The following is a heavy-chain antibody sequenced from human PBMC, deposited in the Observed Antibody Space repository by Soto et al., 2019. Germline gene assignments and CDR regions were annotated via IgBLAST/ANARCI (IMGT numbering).Heavy chain of an antibody. CDR3: ARRLLYYYYYGMDV. J-gene: IGHJ6*02. D-gene: IGHD2-15*01. V-gene: IGHV1-69*13. CDR1: GGTFISYA. Sequence: SVKVSCNASGGTFISYAISWVRQAPGQGLEWMGGIIPIFGTANYAQKFQGRVTITADESTSTAYMELSSLRSEDTAVYYCARRLLYYYYYGMDVWGQGTTVTVSS. CDR2: IIPIFGTA.